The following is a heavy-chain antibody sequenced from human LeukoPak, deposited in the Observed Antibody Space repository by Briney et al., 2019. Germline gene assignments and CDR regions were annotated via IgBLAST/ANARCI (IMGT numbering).Heavy chain of an antibody. CDR3: AKRGMTTIKEGFDY. CDR2: ISDRGGST. V-gene: IGHV3-23*01. J-gene: IGHJ4*02. CDR1: GFTFSTYA. D-gene: IGHD5-24*01. Sequence: GGSLRLSCAASGFTFSTYAMSWVRQAPGKGLEWVSAISDRGGSTYYADSVKGRFTISRDNSKNTLYLQMSSLRAEDTAVYYCAKRGMTTIKEGFDYWGQGTLVTVSS.